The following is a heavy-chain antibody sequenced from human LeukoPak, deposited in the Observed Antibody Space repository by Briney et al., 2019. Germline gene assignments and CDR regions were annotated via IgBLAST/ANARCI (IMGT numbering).Heavy chain of an antibody. V-gene: IGHV4-38-2*02. CDR1: GDSITSDNC. Sequence: SETLSLTCIVSGDSITSDNCWGLIQQPPGKGLEWFGSIYHTGITNYNPSLKSRFTMSMDTSKNQFSLRLSSVTAADTAVYFCARHPYGLVRGSLLDPWGEGTLITVSS. J-gene: IGHJ5*02. CDR2: IYHTGIT. D-gene: IGHD3-10*01. CDR3: ARHPYGLVRGSLLDP.